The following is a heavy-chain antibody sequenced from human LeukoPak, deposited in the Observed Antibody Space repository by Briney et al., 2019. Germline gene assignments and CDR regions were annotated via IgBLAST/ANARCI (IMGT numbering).Heavy chain of an antibody. CDR1: GYSFTSYW. Sequence: GESLKISCKGSGYSFTSYWIGWVRQMPGKGLEWMGIIYPGDSDTRYSPSFQGQVTISADKSISTAYLQWSSLKASDTAMYYCAGHPLSPWIQLLGGDYYFDYWGQGTLITVSS. CDR3: AGHPLSPWIQLLGGDYYFDY. V-gene: IGHV5-51*01. CDR2: IYPGDSDT. D-gene: IGHD5-18*01. J-gene: IGHJ4*02.